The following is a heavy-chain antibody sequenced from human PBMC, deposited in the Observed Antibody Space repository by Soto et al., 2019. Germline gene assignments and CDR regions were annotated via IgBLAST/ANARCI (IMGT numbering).Heavy chain of an antibody. CDR3: ASVTFGGIVLAH. CDR2: IYFNGNT. CDR1: AASFSKYY. V-gene: IGHV4-59*01. D-gene: IGHD3-16*01. J-gene: IGHJ4*02. Sequence: SETLSLTCTVSAASFSKYYWTWIRQPPGKGLEWIGYIYFNGNTKHNPSLEGRLTISIDTSKKEFSLKLTSVTAADAAVYYCASVTFGGIVLAHWGQGTLVTVSS.